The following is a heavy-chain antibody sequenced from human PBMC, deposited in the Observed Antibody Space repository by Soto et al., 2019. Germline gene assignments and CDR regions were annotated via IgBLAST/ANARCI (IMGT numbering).Heavy chain of an antibody. CDR2: IKSKPDGGTT. Sequence: EVQLVESGGGLVKPGGSLRLPCSASGFTFSNAWMSWVRQAPGKGLEWVGRIKSKPDGGTTDYAAPVKGRFTIPRDDSKNTLYLQMNSRKTGDTAVYYCTTDPITMVRGAGDFDYWGQGTLVTVSS. D-gene: IGHD3-10*01. J-gene: IGHJ4*02. CDR3: TTDPITMVRGAGDFDY. CDR1: GFTFSNAW. V-gene: IGHV3-15*01.